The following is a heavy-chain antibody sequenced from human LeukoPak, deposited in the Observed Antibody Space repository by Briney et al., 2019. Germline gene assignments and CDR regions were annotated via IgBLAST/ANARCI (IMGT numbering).Heavy chain of an antibody. Sequence: SVKVSSKPSGGTFSSYAISWVRQAPGQGLEWMGGIIPIFGTANYAQKFQGRVTITADESTSTAYMELSSLRSEDTAVYYCASTPPSSGWYPFDYWGQGTLVTVSS. J-gene: IGHJ4*02. CDR2: IIPIFGTA. D-gene: IGHD6-19*01. V-gene: IGHV1-69*13. CDR1: GGTFSSYA. CDR3: ASTPPSSGWYPFDY.